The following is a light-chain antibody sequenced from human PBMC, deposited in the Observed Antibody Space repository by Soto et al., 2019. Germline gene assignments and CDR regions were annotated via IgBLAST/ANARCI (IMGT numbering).Light chain of an antibody. Sequence: QPVLTQPPSVSVAPGQKVTISCSGSSSNIGNNYVSWYQQLPGTAPKLLIYDNNKRPSGIPDRFSGSKSGTSATLGITGLQTGDEADYYCGTWDSSLSAVVFGGGTKVTVL. CDR1: SSNIGNNY. CDR3: GTWDSSLSAVV. V-gene: IGLV1-51*01. J-gene: IGLJ2*01. CDR2: DNN.